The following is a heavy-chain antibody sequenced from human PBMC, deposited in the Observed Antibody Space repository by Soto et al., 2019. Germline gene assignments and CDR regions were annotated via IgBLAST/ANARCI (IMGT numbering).Heavy chain of an antibody. CDR2: ISYDGSDK. D-gene: IGHD3-22*01. CDR3: ARDYYKYYDSSGYYRSPAY. Sequence: SLRLSCAAFGFTFSSLAMHRIRKAPGKGLEWVALISYDGSDKDYADSVKGRFTISRDNSRNTLFLQMNSLRAEDTAVYYCARDYYKYYDSSGYYRSPAYWGQGTLVTVSS. V-gene: IGHV3-30-3*01. CDR1: GFTFSSLA. J-gene: IGHJ4*02.